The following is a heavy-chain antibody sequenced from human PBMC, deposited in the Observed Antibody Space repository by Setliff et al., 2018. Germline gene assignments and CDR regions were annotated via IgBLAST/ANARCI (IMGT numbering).Heavy chain of an antibody. CDR3: AREVVGAPSAFDI. D-gene: IGHD1-26*01. CDR2: ISRGGNTI. V-gene: IGHV3-11*04. Sequence: LRLSCAASGFTFSGYYMTWIRQAPGKGLEWVSYISRGGNTIYYADSVKGRFTISRDNARDSLFLQMNTLRAEDTAVNYCAREVVGAPSAFDIWGQGTMVTVSS. J-gene: IGHJ3*02. CDR1: GFTFSGYY.